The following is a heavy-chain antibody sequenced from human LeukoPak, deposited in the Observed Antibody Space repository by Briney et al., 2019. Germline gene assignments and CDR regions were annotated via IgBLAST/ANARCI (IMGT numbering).Heavy chain of an antibody. CDR1: GGSISSDY. CDR2: IHYSGSS. J-gene: IGHJ4*02. CDR3: ARETTGAGTARPFDY. D-gene: IGHD6-13*01. Sequence: SETLSLTCTVSGGSISSDYWSWIRQPPGKGLEWIGYIHYSGSSGYNPSLKSRVTMSVDTSKNQFSLRLSSVTAADTAVYYCARETTGAGTARPFDYWGQGTLVTVSS. V-gene: IGHV4-59*12.